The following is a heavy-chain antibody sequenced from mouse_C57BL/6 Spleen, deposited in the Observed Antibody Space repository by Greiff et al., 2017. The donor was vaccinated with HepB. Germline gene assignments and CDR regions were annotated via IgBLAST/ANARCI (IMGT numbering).Heavy chain of an antibody. CDR3: AYFLTTVEGDY. D-gene: IGHD1-1*01. CDR1: GYTFTDYY. V-gene: IGHV1-19*01. J-gene: IGHJ2*01. CDR2: INPYNGGT. Sequence: VQLQQSGPVLVKPGASVKMSCKASGYTFTDYYMNWVKQSHGKSLEWIGVINPYNGGTSYNQKLKGKATLTVDKSSSTAYMELNSLTSEDSAVYYCAYFLTTVEGDYWGQGTTLTVSS.